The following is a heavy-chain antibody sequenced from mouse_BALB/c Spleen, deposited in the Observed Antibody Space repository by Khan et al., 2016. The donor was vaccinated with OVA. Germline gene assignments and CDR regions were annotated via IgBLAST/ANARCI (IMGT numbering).Heavy chain of an antibody. D-gene: IGHD2-12*01. J-gene: IGHJ3*01. CDR1: GYTFTDYV. CDR3: ARSYGGSWFAY. CDR2: IYPGSGST. V-gene: IGHV1-77*01. Sequence: VQLQESGPELVKPGASVKMSCKVSGYTFTDYVISWVKQRTGQGLEWIGEIYPGSGSTYYNEKFKGKATLTADKSSNTVNMQVSSLTSEDSAVFFCARSYGGSWFAYWGQGTLVTVSA.